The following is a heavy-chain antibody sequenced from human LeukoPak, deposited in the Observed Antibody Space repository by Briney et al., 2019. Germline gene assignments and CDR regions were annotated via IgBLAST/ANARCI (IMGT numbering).Heavy chain of an antibody. CDR3: ANPRYDSSGYYYVD. D-gene: IGHD3-22*01. J-gene: IGHJ4*02. Sequence: ASVTVSCKASGYTFTDYTMHWLRQAPGQRLEWMGWINGGSGNTKYSPEFQGRVTITRDTSASTAYMELSSLRSEDTAVYYCANPRYDSSGYYYVDWGQGTLVTVSS. CDR1: GYTFTDYT. CDR2: INGGSGNT. V-gene: IGHV1-3*01.